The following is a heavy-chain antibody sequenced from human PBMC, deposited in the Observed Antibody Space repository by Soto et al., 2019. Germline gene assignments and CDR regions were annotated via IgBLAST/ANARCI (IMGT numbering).Heavy chain of an antibody. CDR3: ARHWGSYNWFDP. CDR1: GGSISSSSYY. J-gene: IGHJ5*02. Sequence: SETLSLTCTVSGGSISSSSYYWGWIRQPPGKGLEWIGSIYYSGSTYYNPSLKSRVTISVDTSKNQFSLKLSSVTAADTAVYYCARHWGSYNWFDPWGQGTLVTVSS. V-gene: IGHV4-39*01. D-gene: IGHD3-16*01. CDR2: IYYSGST.